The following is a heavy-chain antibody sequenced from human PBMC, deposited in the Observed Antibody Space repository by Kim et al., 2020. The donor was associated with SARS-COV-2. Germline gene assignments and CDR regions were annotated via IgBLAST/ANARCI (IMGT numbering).Heavy chain of an antibody. CDR1: GFTVTTYW. J-gene: IGHJ6*02. V-gene: IGHV3-74*01. Sequence: GGSLRLSCAASGFTVTTYWMHWVRQALGKGLVWVSRIKSEGTGISYADSVKGRFTISRDNANNTLYLQMDNLRDEDTAVYYCASDTVLYGLDVWGQGTTVTVSS. CDR2: IKSEGTGI. CDR3: ASDTVLYGLDV. D-gene: IGHD4-4*01.